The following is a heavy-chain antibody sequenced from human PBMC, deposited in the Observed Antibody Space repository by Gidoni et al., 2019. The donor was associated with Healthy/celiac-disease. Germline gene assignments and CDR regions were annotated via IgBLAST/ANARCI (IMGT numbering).Heavy chain of an antibody. CDR1: GYTFTSYG. D-gene: IGHD5-18*01. CDR2: ISAYNGNT. J-gene: IGHJ6*02. V-gene: IGHV1-18*01. CDR3: ARDREAGWIQLWFYYYYGMDV. Sequence: QVQLVQSGAGVKQPGASVKVSCKASGYTFTSYGISCGRQAPGQGLEWMGWISAYNGNTNYAQKLQGRVTMTTDTSTSTAYMELRSLRSDDTAVYYCARDREAGWIQLWFYYYYGMDVWGQGTTVTVSS.